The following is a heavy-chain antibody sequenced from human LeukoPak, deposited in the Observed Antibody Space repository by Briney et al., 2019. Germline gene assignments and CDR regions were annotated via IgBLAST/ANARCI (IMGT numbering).Heavy chain of an antibody. CDR3: ASGAGIGDY. Sequence: PSETLSLTCTVSGGSISSSSYYWGWIRQPPGKGLEWIGSIFYSGSTHYNPSLKSRVTISVDTSKNQFSLKLSSVTAADTAVYYCASGAGIGDYWGQGTLVTVSS. CDR2: IFYSGST. D-gene: IGHD6-19*01. V-gene: IGHV4-39*07. CDR1: GGSISSSSYY. J-gene: IGHJ4*02.